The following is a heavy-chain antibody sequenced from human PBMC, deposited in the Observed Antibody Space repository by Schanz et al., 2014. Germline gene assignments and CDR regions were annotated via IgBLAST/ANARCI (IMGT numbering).Heavy chain of an antibody. CDR1: GFTFRGYA. D-gene: IGHD3-10*01. CDR2: IGTSGGT. J-gene: IGHJ5*02. CDR3: ARPALWFGDNCFDP. V-gene: IGHV3-23*01. Sequence: EVQLLESGGGLVQPGGSLRLSCAASGFTFRGYAMSWVRQAPGRGLEWVSTIGTSGGTNYAESVKGRFTISRDNSKNTLYLQMNSLRAEDTAVYYCARPALWFGDNCFDPWGQGTLVTVSS.